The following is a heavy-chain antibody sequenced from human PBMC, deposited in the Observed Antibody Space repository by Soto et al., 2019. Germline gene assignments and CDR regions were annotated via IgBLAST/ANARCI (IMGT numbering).Heavy chain of an antibody. CDR3: ARDLGGWPDY. Sequence: QVQLVQSGAEVKKPGASVKVSYKASGYTFTSYAMHWVRQAPGQRLEWMGWINAGNGNTKYSQKFQGRVTVTKDTSASTAYMELSSLRSEDTAVYYCARDLGGWPDYWGQGTLVTVSS. V-gene: IGHV1-3*01. J-gene: IGHJ4*02. CDR1: GYTFTSYA. CDR2: INAGNGNT. D-gene: IGHD2-15*01.